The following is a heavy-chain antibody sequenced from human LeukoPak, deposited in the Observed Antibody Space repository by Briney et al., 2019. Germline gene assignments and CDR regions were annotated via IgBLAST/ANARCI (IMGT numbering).Heavy chain of an antibody. J-gene: IGHJ5*02. D-gene: IGHD5/OR15-5a*01. CDR1: GFTFSNHG. CDR3: ARESTEDRPGS. V-gene: IGHV3-33*01. Sequence: PGGSLRLSCAASGFTFSNHGMHWVRQAPGKGPEWVALIWYDGSNKYYGDSVKGRFTISRDNSKNTVYLQMNSLRAEDTGVYYCARESTEDRPGSWGQGTLVTVSS. CDR2: IWYDGSNK.